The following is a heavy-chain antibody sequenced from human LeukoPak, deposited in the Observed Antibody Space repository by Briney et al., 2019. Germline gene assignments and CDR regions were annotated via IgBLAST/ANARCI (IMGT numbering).Heavy chain of an antibody. CDR1: GGSFSGYY. Sequence: SETLSLTCAVYGGSFSGYYWSWIRQPPGKGLEWIGEINHSGSTNYNPSLTSRVTISVDTSKNQFSLKLSSVTAADTAVYYCARYLRRPYYFDYWGQGTLVTVSS. J-gene: IGHJ4*02. CDR2: INHSGST. CDR3: ARYLRRPYYFDY. V-gene: IGHV4-34*01.